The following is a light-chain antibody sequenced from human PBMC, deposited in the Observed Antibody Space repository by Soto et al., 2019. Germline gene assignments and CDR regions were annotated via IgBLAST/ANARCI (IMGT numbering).Light chain of an antibody. CDR2: GVT. Sequence: QSVLTQPASVSGSPGQSITISCTGTSSDVGGYSFVSWYQQHPGKAPKLIIYGVTSRPSGVSSRFSGSKSGNTASLTISGLQAEDEADYYCSSYTSTGRVFGGGTKLTLL. V-gene: IGLV2-14*03. CDR3: SSYTSTGRV. CDR1: SSDVGGYSF. J-gene: IGLJ3*02.